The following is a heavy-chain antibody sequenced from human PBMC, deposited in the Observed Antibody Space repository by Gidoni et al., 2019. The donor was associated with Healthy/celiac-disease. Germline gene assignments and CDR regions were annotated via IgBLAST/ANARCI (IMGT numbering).Heavy chain of an antibody. V-gene: IGHV3-23*01. CDR1: GFTFSSYA. J-gene: IGHJ6*02. CDR2: ISGSGGST. D-gene: IGHD3-10*01. Sequence: EVQLLESGGGLVQPGGSLRLSCAASGFTFSSYAMSWVRQAPGKGLEWVSAISGSGGSTYYADSVKGRFTISRDNSKNTLYLQMNSLRAEDTAVYYCARHQGLWPYYYGMDVWGQGTTVTVSS. CDR3: ARHQGLWPYYYGMDV.